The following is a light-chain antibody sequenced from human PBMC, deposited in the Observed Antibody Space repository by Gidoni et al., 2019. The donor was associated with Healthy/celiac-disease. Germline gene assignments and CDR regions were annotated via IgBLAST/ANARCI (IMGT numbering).Light chain of an antibody. Sequence: EIVLTQSPATLSLSPGERATLSCRASQSVSSYLVWYQQKPGQAPRLLIYDASNKATGTPARFSGSGSGTDFTLTISSLEPEDFTVYYCQQRSNWPPWTFGQXTKVEIK. CDR1: QSVSSY. V-gene: IGKV3-11*01. J-gene: IGKJ1*01. CDR3: QQRSNWPPWT. CDR2: DAS.